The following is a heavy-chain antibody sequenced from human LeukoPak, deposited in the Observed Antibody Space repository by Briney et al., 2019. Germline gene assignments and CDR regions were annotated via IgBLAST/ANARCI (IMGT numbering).Heavy chain of an antibody. V-gene: IGHV4-39*01. J-gene: IGHJ4*02. D-gene: IGHD5-18*01. CDR2: IYYSGST. Sequence: PSETLSLTCTVSGGSTSSSSYYWGWIRQPPGKGLEWIGSIYYSGSTYYNPSLKSRVTISVDTSKNQFSLKLSSVTAADTAVYYCANGWGYGGPFDYWGQGTLVTVSS. CDR1: GGSTSSSSYY. CDR3: ANGWGYGGPFDY.